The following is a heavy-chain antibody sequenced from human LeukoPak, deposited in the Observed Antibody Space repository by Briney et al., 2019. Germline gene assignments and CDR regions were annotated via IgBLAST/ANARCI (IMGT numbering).Heavy chain of an antibody. V-gene: IGHV4-30-4*02. CDR1: GGSITSGDYY. D-gene: IGHD3-22*01. CDR2: ISHSGST. CDR3: ARGDEINYYDSSGYYYIY. Sequence: SDTLSLTCTVSGGSITSGDYYWSWIRQPPGKGLEWIGYISHSGSTYYNPSLKSRGSISVDASKNHFSLKMSSVTGADTAVYYCARGDEINYYDSSGYYYIYWGQGILVTVAS. J-gene: IGHJ4*02.